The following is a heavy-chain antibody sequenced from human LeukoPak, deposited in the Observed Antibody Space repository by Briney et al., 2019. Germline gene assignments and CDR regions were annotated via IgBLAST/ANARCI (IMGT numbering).Heavy chain of an antibody. D-gene: IGHD3-10*01. CDR1: GFTFDDYA. CDR3: AKSIEGSGSYYDSYFDY. J-gene: IGHJ4*02. Sequence: GGSLRLSCAASGFTFDDYAMHWVRHAPGKGLEWVSGISWNSGSIGYADSVKGRFTISRDNAKNSLYLQMISLRVEDTALYYCAKSIEGSGSYYDSYFDYWGQGTLVTVSS. CDR2: ISWNSGSI. V-gene: IGHV3-9*01.